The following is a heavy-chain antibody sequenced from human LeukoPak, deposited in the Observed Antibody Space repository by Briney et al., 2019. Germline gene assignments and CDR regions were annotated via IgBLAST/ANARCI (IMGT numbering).Heavy chain of an antibody. CDR3: GRGYSGYAPHDY. CDR2: ISAYSDKT. D-gene: IGHD5-12*01. J-gene: IGHJ4*02. V-gene: IGHV1-18*01. CDR1: GYSFTSYG. Sequence: ASVKVSFKASGYSFTSYGISWVRQAPGQGLEWMGWISAYSDKTNYAQNLQGRVTMTKDTSTTTAYMELRSLRSDDTAVYYCGRGYSGYAPHDYWGQGTLVTVSS.